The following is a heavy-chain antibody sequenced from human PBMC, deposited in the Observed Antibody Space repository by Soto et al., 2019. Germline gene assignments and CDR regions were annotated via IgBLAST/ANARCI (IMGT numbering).Heavy chain of an antibody. Sequence: SETLSLTCTVSGGSIWRTDSYWGWVRQTPGKGLEWFGTVYYNGNTYYNPSLKTRITISVDTSNNQFSLDVNSMTAADTGVYYCVRHVSGSRQFDYWGQGTLVTVSS. CDR2: VYYNGNT. J-gene: IGHJ4*02. D-gene: IGHD2-8*01. CDR1: GGSIWRTDSY. V-gene: IGHV4-39*01. CDR3: VRHVSGSRQFDY.